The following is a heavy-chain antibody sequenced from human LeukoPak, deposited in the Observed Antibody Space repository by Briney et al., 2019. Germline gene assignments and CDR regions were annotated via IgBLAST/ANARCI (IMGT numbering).Heavy chain of an antibody. J-gene: IGHJ4*02. V-gene: IGHV3-11*01. CDR1: GYSISSGSF. CDR2: ISSSSSTI. CDR3: AKDDYYDRSGYLYYFDY. Sequence: LSLTCTVSGYSISSGSFWGWIRHPPGKGLEWVSYISSSSSTIYYADSVKGRFTISRDKSKNTLYLQMNSLRAEDTAVYYCAKDDYYDRSGYLYYFDYWGQGTLVTVSS. D-gene: IGHD3-22*01.